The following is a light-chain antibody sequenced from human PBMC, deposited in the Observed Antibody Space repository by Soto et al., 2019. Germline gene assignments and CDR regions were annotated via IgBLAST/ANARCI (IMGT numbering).Light chain of an antibody. CDR1: QSISDN. CDR2: TAS. V-gene: IGKV3-15*01. CDR3: QQYNDWPPWT. Sequence: ETVMTQTPATLSLSPGERATLSCRASQSISDNLAWYQQKPGQAPRLIIYTASIRATGIPARFSGSGSGTEFTLTISSLQSEDSAIYYCQQYNDWPPWTFDQGTKV. J-gene: IGKJ1*01.